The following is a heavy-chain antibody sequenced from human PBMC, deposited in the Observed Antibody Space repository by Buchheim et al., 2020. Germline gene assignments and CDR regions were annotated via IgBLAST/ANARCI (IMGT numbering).Heavy chain of an antibody. J-gene: IGHJ5*02. CDR2: VYYSGST. CDR1: GGSISSTSYY. D-gene: IGHD3-16*01. CDR3: ARDYDSASWFDP. Sequence: QLQLQESGPGLVKPSETLSLTCTVPGGSISSTSYYWGWIRQPPGKGLEWIGSVYYSGSTYYNPSLKSRVTISVDTSKNQFSLKLSSVTAADTAVYYCARDYDSASWFDPWGQGTL. V-gene: IGHV4-39*07.